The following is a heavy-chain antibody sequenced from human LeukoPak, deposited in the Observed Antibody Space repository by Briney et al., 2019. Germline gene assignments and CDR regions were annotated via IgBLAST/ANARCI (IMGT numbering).Heavy chain of an antibody. Sequence: ASVKVSCEASGYTFTSYGISWVRQAPGQGLEWMGCISAYNGNTNYAQKLQGRVTMTTDTSTSTAYMELRSLRSDDTAVYYCARDFDFWSGYPDFDYWGQGTLVTVSS. V-gene: IGHV1-18*01. J-gene: IGHJ4*02. CDR3: ARDFDFWSGYPDFDY. CDR1: GYTFTSYG. CDR2: ISAYNGNT. D-gene: IGHD3-3*01.